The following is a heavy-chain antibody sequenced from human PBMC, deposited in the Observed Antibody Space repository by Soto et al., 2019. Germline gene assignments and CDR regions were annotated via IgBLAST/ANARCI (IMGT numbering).Heavy chain of an antibody. CDR1: GFTFSSYA. Sequence: EVQLLESGGGLVQPGGSLRLSFAASGFTFSSYAMSWVRQAPGKGLEWVSAISGSGGSTYYADSVKGRFTISRDNSTNTLSLQMNSLRADDTAVYYCAKDSRTWDPDMSFDCWCQGTMVTVSS. CDR2: ISGSGGST. CDR3: AKDSRTWDPDMSFDC. V-gene: IGHV3-23*01. D-gene: IGHD1-26*01. J-gene: IGHJ4*02.